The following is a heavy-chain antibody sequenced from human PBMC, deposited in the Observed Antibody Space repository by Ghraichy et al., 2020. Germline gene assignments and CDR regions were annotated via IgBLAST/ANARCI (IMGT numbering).Heavy chain of an antibody. J-gene: IGHJ4*02. Sequence: VSGISGSGAATYYADTVRGRFTISRYNSTKMVYLQMNSLSVEDTALYYFSKDFDSDVGDSDYWGQGTMVSVSS. CDR2: ISGSGAAT. CDR3: SKDFDSDVGDSDY. V-gene: IGHV3-23*01. D-gene: IGHD2-21*01.